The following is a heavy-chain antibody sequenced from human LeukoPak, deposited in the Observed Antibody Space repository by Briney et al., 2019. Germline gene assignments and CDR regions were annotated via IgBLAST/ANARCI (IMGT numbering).Heavy chain of an antibody. Sequence: PGRSLRLSCAASGFTFSSYGMHWVRQAPGKGLEWVAVIWYDGSNKYYADSVKGRFTISRDNSKNTLYLQMNSLRAEDTAVYYCARASNYYDSSVYYSVGYWGQGTLVTVSS. CDR3: ARASNYYDSSVYYSVGY. V-gene: IGHV3-33*01. D-gene: IGHD3-22*01. CDR2: IWYDGSNK. CDR1: GFTFSSYG. J-gene: IGHJ4*02.